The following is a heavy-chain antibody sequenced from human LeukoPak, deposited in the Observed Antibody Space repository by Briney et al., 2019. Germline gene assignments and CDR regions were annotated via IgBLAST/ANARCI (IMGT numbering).Heavy chain of an antibody. J-gene: IGHJ1*01. D-gene: IGHD3-22*01. V-gene: IGHV4-31*03. Sequence: SETLSLTCTVSGGSISGGGYLIRHHPGKGLEWIGYISFSGSTYYSPSLESRVTISVDTSKKQFSLKLTSVTAADTAVYFCAREAYDSSGHRYFQYWGQGTLVTVSS. CDR2: ISFSGST. CDR1: GGSISGGGY. CDR3: AREAYDSSGHRYFQY.